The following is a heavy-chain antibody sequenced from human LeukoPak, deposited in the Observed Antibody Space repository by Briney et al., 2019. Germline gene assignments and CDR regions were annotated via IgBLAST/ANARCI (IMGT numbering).Heavy chain of an antibody. CDR3: AKDRGY. J-gene: IGHJ4*02. CDR2: ISGSGDTT. Sequence: GGSLRLSCAASGFTFSTFAMTWVRQAPGKGLEWVSAISGSGDTTYYADSVEGRFTISRDNSKNTLYLQMNSLRAEDTAVYYCAKDRGYWGQGTLVTVSS. V-gene: IGHV3-23*01. CDR1: GFTFSTFA.